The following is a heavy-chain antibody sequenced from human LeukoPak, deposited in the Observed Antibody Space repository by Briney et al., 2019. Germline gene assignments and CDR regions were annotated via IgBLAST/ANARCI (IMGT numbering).Heavy chain of an antibody. J-gene: IGHJ4*02. V-gene: IGHV4-34*01. CDR3: ARGWVMRPTGVDY. CDR2: INHSGST. CDR1: GGSFSGYY. D-gene: IGHD4-17*01. Sequence: SETLSLTCAVYGGSFSGYYWSWIRQPPGKGLEWIGEINHSGSTYYNPSLKSRVTISVDTSKNQFSLKLSSVTAADTAVYYCARGWVMRPTGVDYWGQGTLVTVSS.